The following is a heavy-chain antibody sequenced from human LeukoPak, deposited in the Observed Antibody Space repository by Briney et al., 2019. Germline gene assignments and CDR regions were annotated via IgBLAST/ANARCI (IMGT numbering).Heavy chain of an antibody. CDR2: IKNDGSDK. CDR3: ADLGYTD. V-gene: IGHV3-7*01. J-gene: IGHJ4*02. Sequence: GGSLRLSCEASGFSFSSSWMTWVRQAPGKGLEWVATIKNDGSDKYYVDSVKGRFTLSRDNAKSSLYLQMNSLRVEDTAVYYCADLGYTDGGQGTLVAVSS. CDR1: GFSFSSSW. D-gene: IGHD2-15*01.